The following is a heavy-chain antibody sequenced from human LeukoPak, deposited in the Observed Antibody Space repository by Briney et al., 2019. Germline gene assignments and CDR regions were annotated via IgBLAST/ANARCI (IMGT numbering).Heavy chain of an antibody. J-gene: IGHJ5*02. Sequence: PGGSLRLSCAASGFTFSSYSMNWVRQAPGEGLEWVSYISSSSSTIYYADSVKGRFTISRDNAKNSLYLQMNSLRDEDTAVYYCARERENYDFWSGFGKWNWFDPWGQGTLVTVSS. D-gene: IGHD3-3*01. CDR1: GFTFSSYS. V-gene: IGHV3-48*02. CDR2: ISSSSSTI. CDR3: ARERENYDFWSGFGKWNWFDP.